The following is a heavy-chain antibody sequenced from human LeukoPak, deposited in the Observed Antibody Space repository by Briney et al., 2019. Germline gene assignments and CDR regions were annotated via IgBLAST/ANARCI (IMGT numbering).Heavy chain of an antibody. CDR3: AREGGSGSYSYHFDF. CDR2: IKPSGGSA. D-gene: IGHD1-26*01. V-gene: IGHV1-46*01. CDR1: GYTFISYY. J-gene: IGHJ4*02. Sequence: ASVKVSCKASGYTFISYYMHWVRQAPGQGLEWMGIIKPSGGSASYAQKFQGRVTMTRDTSTSTVYMELSSLRPEDTAVYYCAREGGSGSYSYHFDFRGQGAPLTVSS.